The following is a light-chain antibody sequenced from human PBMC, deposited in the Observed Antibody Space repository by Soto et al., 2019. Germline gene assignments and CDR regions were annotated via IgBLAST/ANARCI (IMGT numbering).Light chain of an antibody. CDR2: DNN. Sequence: QSVLTQPPSVSAAPGQKVTISCSGSSSNIGKNYVSWYQQLPGTAPKLLISDNNKRPSGIPDRFSGSKSGTSATLGITGLQTGDEADYYCGAWDSSLSAVVFGGGTKLTVL. V-gene: IGLV1-51*01. J-gene: IGLJ2*01. CDR1: SSNIGKNY. CDR3: GAWDSSLSAVV.